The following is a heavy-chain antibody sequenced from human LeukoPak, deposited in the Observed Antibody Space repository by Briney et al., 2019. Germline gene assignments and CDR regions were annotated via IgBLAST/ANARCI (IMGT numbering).Heavy chain of an antibody. Sequence: GASVKVSCKASGYTFTSCYMHWVRQAPGQELEWMGIINPSGGSTSYAQKFQGRVTMTRDTSTSTVYMELSSLRSEDTAVYYCARSSGWYYFDYWGQGTLVTVSS. J-gene: IGHJ4*02. V-gene: IGHV1-46*01. CDR3: ARSSGWYYFDY. CDR2: INPSGGST. D-gene: IGHD6-19*01. CDR1: GYTFTSCY.